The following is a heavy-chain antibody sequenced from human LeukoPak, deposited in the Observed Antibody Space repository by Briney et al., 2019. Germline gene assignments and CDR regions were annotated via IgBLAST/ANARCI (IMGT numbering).Heavy chain of an antibody. D-gene: IGHD3-22*01. V-gene: IGHV4-38-2*02. CDR1: GYSISSGYY. J-gene: IGHJ4*02. CDR3: ARAKYSYGDPIRYDSSEGYYFDY. CDR2: IYHSGST. Sequence: SETLSLTCTVSGYSISSGYYWGWIRQPPGKGLEWIGSIYHSGSTYYNPSLKSRVTISVDTSKNQFSLKLSSVTAADTAVYYCARAKYSYGDPIRYDSSEGYYFDYWGQGTLVTVSS.